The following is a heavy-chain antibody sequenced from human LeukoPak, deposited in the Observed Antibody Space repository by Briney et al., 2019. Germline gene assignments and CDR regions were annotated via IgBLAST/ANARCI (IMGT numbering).Heavy chain of an antibody. CDR3: ARVLAGYNAFDI. CDR1: GGSISSGGYY. D-gene: IGHD6-13*01. Sequence: SQTLSLTCTVSGGSISSGGYYWSWIRQPPGKGLEWIGEINHSGSTNYNPSFKSRVTISVDTSKNQFSLKLSSVTAADTAVYYCARVLAGYNAFDIWGQGTMVTVSS. J-gene: IGHJ3*02. V-gene: IGHV4-30-2*01. CDR2: INHSGST.